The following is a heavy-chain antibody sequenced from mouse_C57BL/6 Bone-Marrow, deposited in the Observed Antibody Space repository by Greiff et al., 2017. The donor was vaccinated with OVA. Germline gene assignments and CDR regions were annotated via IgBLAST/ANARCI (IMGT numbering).Heavy chain of an antibody. CDR3: ARRDYDGGYAMDY. V-gene: IGHV1-47*01. CDR1: GYTFTTYP. CDR2: FHPYNDDT. Sequence: VKLQESGAELVKPGASVKMSCKASGYTFTTYPIEWMKQNHGKSLEWIGNFHPYNDDTKYNEKFKGKATLTVEKSSSTVYLELSRLTSDDSAVYYCARRDYDGGYAMDYWGQGTSVTVSS. J-gene: IGHJ4*01. D-gene: IGHD2-4*01.